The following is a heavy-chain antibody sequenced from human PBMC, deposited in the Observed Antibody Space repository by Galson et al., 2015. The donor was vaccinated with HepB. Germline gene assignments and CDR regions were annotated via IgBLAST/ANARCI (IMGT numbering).Heavy chain of an antibody. CDR2: ISGSGGST. CDR1: GFTFSSYA. Sequence: SLRLSCAASGFTFSSYAMSWVRQAPGKGLEWVSAISGSGGSTYYADSVKGRFTISRDNSKNTLYLQMNSLRAEDTAVYYCARDASHYDSSGAYPDYWGQGTLVTVSS. D-gene: IGHD3-22*01. V-gene: IGHV3-23*01. CDR3: ARDASHYDSSGAYPDY. J-gene: IGHJ4*02.